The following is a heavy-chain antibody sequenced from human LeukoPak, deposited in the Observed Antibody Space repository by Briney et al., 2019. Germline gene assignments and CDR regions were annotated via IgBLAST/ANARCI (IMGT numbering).Heavy chain of an antibody. CDR1: GGSISSGCYY. V-gene: IGHV4-31*03. Sequence: SETLSLTCTVSGGSISSGCYYWSWIRQHPGKGLEWIGYIYYSGSTYYNPSLKSRVTISVDTSKNQFSLKLSSVTAADTAVYYCARGGYDFWSGYQYGPFDYWGQGTLVTVSS. J-gene: IGHJ4*02. CDR2: IYYSGST. D-gene: IGHD3-3*01. CDR3: ARGGYDFWSGYQYGPFDY.